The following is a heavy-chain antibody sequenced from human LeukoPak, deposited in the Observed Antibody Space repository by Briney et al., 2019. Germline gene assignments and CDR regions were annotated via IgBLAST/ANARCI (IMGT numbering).Heavy chain of an antibody. CDR2: ISGSGGST. D-gene: IGHD3-22*01. J-gene: IGHJ5*02. Sequence: GGSLRLSCAASGFTFSSYGMSWVRQAPGKGLEWVSAISGSGGSTYYADSVKGRFTISRDNSKNTLYLQMNSLRAEDTAVYYCAKDQEIAVVTPFDPWGQGTLVTVSS. V-gene: IGHV3-23*01. CDR1: GFTFSSYG. CDR3: AKDQEIAVVTPFDP.